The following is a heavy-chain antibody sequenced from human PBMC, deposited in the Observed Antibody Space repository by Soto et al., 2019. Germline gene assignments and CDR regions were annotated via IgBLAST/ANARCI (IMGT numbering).Heavy chain of an antibody. J-gene: IGHJ5*02. CDR3: ARGQYQLLRNNWFDP. CDR1: GYTFASYD. CDR2: MNPNSGNT. D-gene: IGHD2-2*01. V-gene: IGHV1-8*01. Sequence: ASVKVSCKASGYTFASYDSNWVRQATGQGLEWMGWMNPNSGNTGYAQKFQGRVTMTRNTSISTAYMELSSLRSEDTAVYYCARGQYQLLRNNWFDPWGQGTLVTVSS.